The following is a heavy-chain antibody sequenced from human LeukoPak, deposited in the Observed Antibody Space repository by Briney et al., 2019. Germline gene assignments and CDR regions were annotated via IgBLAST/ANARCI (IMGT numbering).Heavy chain of an antibody. J-gene: IGHJ4*02. D-gene: IGHD3-10*01. CDR1: GDSVSSNSAA. CDR3: ARGLWFGDENPPYFDY. V-gene: IGHV6-1*01. Sequence: SQTLSLTCAISGDSVSSNSAAWNWIRQSPSRGLEWLGRTYYRSKWYNDYAVSVKSRITINPDTSKNQFSLKLSSVTAADTAVYYCARGLWFGDENPPYFDYWGQGALVTVSS. CDR2: TYYRSKWYN.